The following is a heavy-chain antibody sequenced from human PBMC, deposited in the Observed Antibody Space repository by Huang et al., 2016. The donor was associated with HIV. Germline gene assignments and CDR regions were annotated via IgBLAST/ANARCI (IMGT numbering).Heavy chain of an antibody. D-gene: IGHD3-3*01. CDR1: GFTVSNAW. CDR3: ATEEGRTRSRYHFTSYYSMDV. J-gene: IGHJ6*03. Sequence: EVQLVESGGGLVKPGGSLRLSCAASGFTVSNAWMNWVHQAPGKGLEWVGRIKSRADRGTPDYAAPGKGRFTISRDDSKNTLFLQMNSLKTEDTAVYYCATEEGRTRSRYHFTSYYSMDVWGKGTTVTVSS. CDR2: IKSRADRGTP. V-gene: IGHV3-15*01.